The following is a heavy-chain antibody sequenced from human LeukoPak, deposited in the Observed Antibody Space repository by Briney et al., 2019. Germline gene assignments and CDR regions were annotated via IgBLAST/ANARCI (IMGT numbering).Heavy chain of an antibody. J-gene: IGHJ3*02. CDR2: ISSSSSYI. Sequence: PGGSLRLSCAASGFTFSSYSMNGVRQAPGKGLECVSSISSSSSYIYYADSVMSRFTITRDNAKNSLYLQMNSLRAEDTAVYYCARDGTGSDAFDIWGQGTMVTVSS. CDR1: GFTFSSYS. D-gene: IGHD1-1*01. V-gene: IGHV3-21*01. CDR3: ARDGTGSDAFDI.